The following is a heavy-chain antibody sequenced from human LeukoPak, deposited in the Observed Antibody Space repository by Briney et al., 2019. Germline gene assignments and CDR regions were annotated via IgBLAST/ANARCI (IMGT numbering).Heavy chain of an antibody. CDR1: GGSISSYY. Sequence: NPSETLSLTCTVSGGSISSYYWSWIRQPPGKGLEWIGYIYYSGSTNYNPSLKSRVTISVDTSKNQFSLKLSSVTAADTAVYYCARANDAFDIWGQGTMVTVSS. J-gene: IGHJ3*02. D-gene: IGHD4/OR15-4a*01. CDR2: IYYSGST. V-gene: IGHV4-59*01. CDR3: ARANDAFDI.